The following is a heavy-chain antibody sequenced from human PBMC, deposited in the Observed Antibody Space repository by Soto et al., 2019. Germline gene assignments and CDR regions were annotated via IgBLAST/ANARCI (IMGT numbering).Heavy chain of an antibody. CDR2: ISSSSSYI. D-gene: IGHD6-13*01. CDR3: ARSPRSHPYFDY. Sequence: GGSLRLSCAASGFTFSSYSMNWVRQAPGKGLEWVSSISSSSSYIYYADSVKGRFTISRDNAKNSLYLQMNSLEASDSAFYYCARSPRSHPYFDYWGQGALVTVSS. J-gene: IGHJ4*02. V-gene: IGHV3-21*04. CDR1: GFTFSSYS.